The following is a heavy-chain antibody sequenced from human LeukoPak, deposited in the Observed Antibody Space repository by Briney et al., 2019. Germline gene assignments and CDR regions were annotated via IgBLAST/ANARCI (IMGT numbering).Heavy chain of an antibody. CDR2: ISSSGSTI. J-gene: IGHJ4*02. Sequence: GGSLRLSCAASGFSFSSYEMNWVRQAPGKGLEWVSYISSSGSTIYYADSVKGRFTISRDNAKNSLYLQMNSLRAEDTAVYYCARDYSSGFLDYWGQGTLVTVSS. V-gene: IGHV3-48*03. D-gene: IGHD6-19*01. CDR1: GFSFSSYE. CDR3: ARDYSSGFLDY.